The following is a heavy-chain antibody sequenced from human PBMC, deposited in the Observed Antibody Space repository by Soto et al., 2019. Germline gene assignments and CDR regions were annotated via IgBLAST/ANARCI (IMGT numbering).Heavy chain of an antibody. CDR3: AREDVAGRRPPYYDRGLNV. D-gene: IGHD3-10*02. Sequence: QEQLVESGGNMVQPGRSLRLSCAASGFTFRTSAMHWVRQAPGKGLEWVAFISYDGSLKYYAGSVKGRFSISRDNSNNTLTLQMNSLRPEDTAVYYCAREDVAGRRPPYYDRGLNVGGRRTTVTVSS. CDR2: ISYDGSLK. V-gene: IGHV3-30-3*01. J-gene: IGHJ6*02. CDR1: GFTFRTSA.